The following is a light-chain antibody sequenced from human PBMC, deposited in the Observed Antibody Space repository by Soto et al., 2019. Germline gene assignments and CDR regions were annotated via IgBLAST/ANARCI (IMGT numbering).Light chain of an antibody. J-gene: IGKJ4*01. V-gene: IGKV1-39*01. Sequence: DIQMTQSPSSLSASVGDRVTLTCRASQSISKYLNWYQVKSGKGPKLLIYGTSTLQSGVPSRFSGSGSGTHFTLTISKLQPEDFAVYYCQQGYSPLLPFGGGTRVEIK. CDR2: GTS. CDR1: QSISKY. CDR3: QQGYSPLLP.